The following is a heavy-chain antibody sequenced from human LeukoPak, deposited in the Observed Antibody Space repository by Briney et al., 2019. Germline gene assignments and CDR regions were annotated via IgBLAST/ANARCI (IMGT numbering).Heavy chain of an antibody. J-gene: IGHJ5*02. D-gene: IGHD3-10*01. CDR2: INPNSGGT. Sequence: ASVNVSSKPSGYTFTVYYMHWVRQAPGQGLEWVGWINPNSGGTNYAQKFQGRVTMTRDTSISTAYMELSRLRSDDTAVYYCARDPNYYGSGSYNWFDPWGQGTLVTVSS. CDR3: ARDPNYYGSGSYNWFDP. CDR1: GYTFTVYY. V-gene: IGHV1-2*02.